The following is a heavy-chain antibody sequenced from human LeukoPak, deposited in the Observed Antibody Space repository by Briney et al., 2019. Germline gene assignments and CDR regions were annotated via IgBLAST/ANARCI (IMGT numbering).Heavy chain of an antibody. Sequence: SETLSLTCSVSGGSISTGDYYWSWIRQHPGQGLQWIGYIHYSGSTHYSPSLKGRVTISVDTVKKQFSLKLSSVTTADTAVYYCTRRLDDWGQGTLVTVSS. CDR3: TRRLDD. V-gene: IGHV4-31*03. CDR2: IHYSGST. CDR1: GGSISTGDYY. D-gene: IGHD3-16*01. J-gene: IGHJ4*02.